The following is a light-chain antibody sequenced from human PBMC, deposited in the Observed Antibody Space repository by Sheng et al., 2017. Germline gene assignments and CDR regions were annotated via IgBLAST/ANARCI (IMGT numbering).Light chain of an antibody. CDR1: QGISSW. CDR3: HQYNGYTFT. Sequence: DIQMTQSPSSVSASVGDRVTITCRASQGISSWLAWYQQKPGKAPKLLIYAASSLESGVPSRFSGSGSGTEFTLTISSLQPDDFATYYCHQYNGYTFTFGGGTKVEMK. J-gene: IGKJ4*01. CDR2: AAS. V-gene: IGKV1-12*01.